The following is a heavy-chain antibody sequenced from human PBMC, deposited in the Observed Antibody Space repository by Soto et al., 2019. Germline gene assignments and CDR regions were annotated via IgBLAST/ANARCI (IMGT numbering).Heavy chain of an antibody. CDR3: AKDRDDYRNYVFDY. J-gene: IGHJ4*02. V-gene: IGHV3-23*01. Sequence: EVQLLESGGGLVQPGGSLRLSCAASGFTFTNYAMTWVRQAPGKGLEWVSISSGSGSGGSTNYADSVKGRFTISRDNSKNTLYLQMNSLRVDDTAVYYCAKDRDDYRNYVFDYWGQGILVTVSS. CDR1: GFTFTNYA. D-gene: IGHD4-4*01. CDR2: SSGSGSGGST.